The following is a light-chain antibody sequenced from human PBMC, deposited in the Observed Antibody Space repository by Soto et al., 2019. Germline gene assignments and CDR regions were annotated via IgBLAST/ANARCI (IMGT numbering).Light chain of an antibody. Sequence: QSVLTQPASVSGSPGQSITISCTGTSSDVGGYNYVSWYQQHPGKAPKLMIYDVSNRPSGVSNRFSGSKSGNTASLTISGLQAEDEADYYCSSYTSSSRPVVFGGGTQLTVL. CDR1: SSDVGGYNY. V-gene: IGLV2-14*01. J-gene: IGLJ3*02. CDR2: DVS. CDR3: SSYTSSSRPVV.